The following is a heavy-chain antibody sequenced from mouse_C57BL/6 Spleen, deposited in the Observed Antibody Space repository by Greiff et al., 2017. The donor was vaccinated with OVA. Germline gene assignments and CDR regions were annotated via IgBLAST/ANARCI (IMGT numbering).Heavy chain of an antibody. CDR1: GFTFSSYG. CDR2: ISSGGSYT. J-gene: IGHJ4*01. CDR3: ARRPTIFGAY. V-gene: IGHV5-6*01. Sequence: EVQVVESGGDLVKPGGSLKLSCAASGFTFSSYGMSWVRQTPDKRLEWVATISSGGSYTYYPDSVKGRFTISRDNAKNTLYLQMLSLSSEYPSMYYCARRPTIFGAYWGQGTSVTVSS. D-gene: IGHD2-12*01.